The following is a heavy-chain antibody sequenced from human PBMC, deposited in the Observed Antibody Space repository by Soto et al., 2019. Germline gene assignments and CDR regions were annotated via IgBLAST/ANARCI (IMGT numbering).Heavy chain of an antibody. V-gene: IGHV3-9*01. CDR1: GFTFDDYA. Sequence: EVQLVESGGGLVQPGRSLRLSCSASGFTFDDYAMHWVRQTPGKGLEWVSGISWNSGSTGYADSVKGRFTISRDNARNSLYLQMNSLRAEDTAVYYCAKVWSSKGLASFFSAFDIWGQGTMVTVSS. J-gene: IGHJ3*02. CDR2: ISWNSGST. CDR3: AKVWSSKGLASFFSAFDI. D-gene: IGHD3-10*01.